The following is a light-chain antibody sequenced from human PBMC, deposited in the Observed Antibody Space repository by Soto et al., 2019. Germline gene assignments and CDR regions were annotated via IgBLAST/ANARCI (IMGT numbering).Light chain of an antibody. CDR3: QQYYTAPT. CDR2: TTS. Sequence: DIQMTQSPSSLSASVGDRVTITCRASQSVSRYLNWYQHKPGKAPNLLIHTTSTLHSGVPSRFSGSGFGTDFTLTISRLQPDDFATDYCQQYYTAPTFGQGTKLEIK. CDR1: QSVSRY. V-gene: IGKV1-39*01. J-gene: IGKJ2*01.